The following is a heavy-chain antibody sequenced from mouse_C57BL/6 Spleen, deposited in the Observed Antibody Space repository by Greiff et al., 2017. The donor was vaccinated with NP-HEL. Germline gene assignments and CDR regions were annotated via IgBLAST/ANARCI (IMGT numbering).Heavy chain of an antibody. CDR3: AREVTDY. V-gene: IGHV1-42*01. Sequence: VQLQQSGPELVKPGASVKISCKASGYSFTGYYMNWVKQSPEKSLEWIGEINPSTGGTTYNQKFKAKATLTVDKSSSTAYMQLKSLTSEDSAVYYCAREVTDYWGQGTTLTVSS. CDR1: GYSFTGYY. J-gene: IGHJ2*01. D-gene: IGHD2-2*01. CDR2: INPSTGGT.